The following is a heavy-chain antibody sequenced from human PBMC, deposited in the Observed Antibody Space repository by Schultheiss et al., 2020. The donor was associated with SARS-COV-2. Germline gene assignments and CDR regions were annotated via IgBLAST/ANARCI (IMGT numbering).Heavy chain of an antibody. CDR3: AREEVVRTSFHSYGEDV. Sequence: SETLSLTCTVSGASISSYYWSWIRQPPGKGLEWIGYIYYSGRINYNPSLKSRVTISVDTSKNQFSLVLRSVTVADTAVYYCAREEVVRTSFHSYGEDVWGQGTTVTVSS. V-gene: IGHV4-59*12. CDR1: GASISSYY. D-gene: IGHD6-6*01. J-gene: IGHJ6*02. CDR2: IYYSGRI.